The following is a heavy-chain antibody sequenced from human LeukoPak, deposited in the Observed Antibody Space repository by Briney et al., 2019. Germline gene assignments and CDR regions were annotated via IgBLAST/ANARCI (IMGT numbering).Heavy chain of an antibody. V-gene: IGHV3-64D*06. D-gene: IGHD2-15*01. J-gene: IGHJ3*01. CDR3: TRDSALLGVAFDL. CDR1: GFPFNTYA. Sequence: PGGSLRLSCSASGFPFNTYAIHWVRQAPGKGLEYVAGISSNGDNTDFADSAKGRFTMSRDNSKSTLFLQMNSLRAEDTAVYFCTRDSALLGVAFDLWGQGTVVTVSS. CDR2: ISSNGDNT.